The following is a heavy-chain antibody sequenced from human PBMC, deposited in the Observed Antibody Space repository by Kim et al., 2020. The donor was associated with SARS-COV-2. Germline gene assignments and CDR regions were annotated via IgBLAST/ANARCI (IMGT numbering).Heavy chain of an antibody. V-gene: IGHV1-46*01. CDR3: ARVYMSYGSGGFDY. Sequence: AQKFQGGVTMTRDTSSSTVYMELSSLRSEDTAVYYCARVYMSYGSGGFDYWGQGTLVTVSS. D-gene: IGHD3-10*01. J-gene: IGHJ4*02.